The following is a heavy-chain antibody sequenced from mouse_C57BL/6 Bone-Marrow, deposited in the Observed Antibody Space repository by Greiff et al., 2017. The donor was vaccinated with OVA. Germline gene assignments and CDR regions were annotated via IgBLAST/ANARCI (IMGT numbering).Heavy chain of an antibody. CDR3: ARTTVVATGFHY. D-gene: IGHD1-1*01. Sequence: QVQLQQSGAELVRPGASVTLSCKASGYTFTDYEMHWVKQTPVHGLEWIGAIDHETGGTAYNQKCKGKAILTADEASSTAYMELRSLTSEDSAVYYCARTTVVATGFHYWGQGTTLTVSS. J-gene: IGHJ2*01. CDR2: IDHETGGT. CDR1: GYTFTDYE. V-gene: IGHV1-15*01.